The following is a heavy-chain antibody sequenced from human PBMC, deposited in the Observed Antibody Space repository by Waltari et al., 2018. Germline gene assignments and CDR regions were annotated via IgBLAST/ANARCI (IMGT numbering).Heavy chain of an antibody. Sequence: QVQLHESGPGLVQPSETLSPACSVSGDSAVSNYWSWIRQSAGKGMEWIGRIYVGGTTNYNPALSGRVSMSVDMSKNQIFLKIMSVTAADTGVYYCARETRHGDWFDPWGQGTLVTVSS. CDR1: GDSAVSNY. CDR2: IYVGGTT. CDR3: ARETRHGDWFDP. V-gene: IGHV4-4*07. D-gene: IGHD3-16*01. J-gene: IGHJ5*02.